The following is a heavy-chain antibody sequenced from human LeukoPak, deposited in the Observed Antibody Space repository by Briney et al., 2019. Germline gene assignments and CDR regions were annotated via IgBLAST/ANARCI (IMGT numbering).Heavy chain of an antibody. J-gene: IGHJ4*02. CDR3: ARPTRGYDGLDY. V-gene: IGHV3-74*01. Sequence: GGSLRLSCAASGFTFSGYWMYWLRQAPGKGLVWVSRINGDGSGTNYADSVKGRFTISRDNAKNTLYLHMNSLRVEDTAVYYCARPTRGYDGLDYWGQGTLVTVSS. CDR1: GFTFSGYW. CDR2: INGDGSGT. D-gene: IGHD5-12*01.